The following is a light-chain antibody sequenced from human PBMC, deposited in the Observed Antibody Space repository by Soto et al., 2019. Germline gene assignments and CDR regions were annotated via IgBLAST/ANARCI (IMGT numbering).Light chain of an antibody. CDR1: QDISYY. V-gene: IGKV1-16*02. CDR3: QQYDSYPMT. CDR2: AGS. J-gene: IGKJ5*01. Sequence: DIQMTQSPLSLSASVGDKITISCRASQDISYYLAWFQQKPGKAPKSLIYAGSTLQSGVPSKFSGSGFGTHFTLTISSLQPEDLGTYYCQQYDSYPMTFGQGTRLEIK.